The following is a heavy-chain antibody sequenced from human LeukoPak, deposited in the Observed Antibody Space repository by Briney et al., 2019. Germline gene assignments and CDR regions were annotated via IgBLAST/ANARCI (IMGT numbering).Heavy chain of an antibody. CDR3: ARAYGKHNGFQH. Sequence: GSVKVSCKASGYTFANYGITWVRQAPGQGLEWMGIINPSGGSTSYAQKFQGRVTMTRDTSTSTVYMELSSLRSEDTAVYYCARAYGKHNGFQHWGQGTLVTVSS. J-gene: IGHJ1*01. V-gene: IGHV1-46*01. CDR2: INPSGGST. D-gene: IGHD4-17*01. CDR1: GYTFANYG.